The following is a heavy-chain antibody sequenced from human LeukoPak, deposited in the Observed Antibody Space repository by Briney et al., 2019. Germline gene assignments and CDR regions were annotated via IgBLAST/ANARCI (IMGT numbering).Heavy chain of an antibody. CDR3: ARAVDIGGGAFDI. D-gene: IGHD5-12*01. V-gene: IGHV4-59*01. Sequence: SETLSLTCTVSGGSISGYYWSWIRQPPGKGLEWIGYIYHSGSTTYNPSLESRVTMSVDTSKNQFSLKLSSVTAADTAVYYCARAVDIGGGAFDIWGQGTMVTVSS. J-gene: IGHJ3*02. CDR2: IYHSGST. CDR1: GGSISGYY.